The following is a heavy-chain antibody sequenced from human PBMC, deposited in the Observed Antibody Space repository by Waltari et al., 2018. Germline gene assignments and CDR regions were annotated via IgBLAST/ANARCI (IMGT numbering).Heavy chain of an antibody. CDR3: AREGGHDYGEDEGWFDP. J-gene: IGHJ5*02. CDR2: IQHSGTT. D-gene: IGHD4-17*01. CDR1: SYSIRRDYY. V-gene: IGHV4-38-2*02. Sequence: QVQLQESGPGLVKPSETLSLTCVVSSYSIRRDYYLGWIRQPPGKGLEWIGSIQHSGTTYNNPSLKSRVTISIDSSKNQFSLKLSSVTAADTAVYYCAREGGHDYGEDEGWFDPWGQGTLVTVSS.